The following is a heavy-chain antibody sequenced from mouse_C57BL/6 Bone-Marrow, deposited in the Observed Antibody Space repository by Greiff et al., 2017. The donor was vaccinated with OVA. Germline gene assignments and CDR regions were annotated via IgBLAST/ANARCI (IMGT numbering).Heavy chain of an antibody. CDR1: GYTFTDYY. V-gene: IGHV1-76*01. D-gene: IGHD1-1*01. CDR3: ARGDGSSQYYFDY. Sequence: QVQLQQSGAELVRPGASVKLSCKASGYTFTDYYINWVKQRPGQGLEWIARIYPGSGNTYYNEKFKGKATLTAEKSSSTAYMQLSSLTSEDSAVYFCARGDGSSQYYFDYWGQGTTLTVSS. J-gene: IGHJ2*01. CDR2: IYPGSGNT.